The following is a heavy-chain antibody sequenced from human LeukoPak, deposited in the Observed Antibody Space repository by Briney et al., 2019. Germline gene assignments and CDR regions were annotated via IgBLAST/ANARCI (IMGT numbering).Heavy chain of an antibody. CDR1: GFTFSSYA. J-gene: IGHJ4*02. CDR2: VGGRGVTT. D-gene: IGHD2-21*01. V-gene: IGHV3-23*01. CDR3: ARASIVVVIASPHYYFDY. Sequence: GGSLRLSCAASGFTFSSYAVSWVRQAPGKGLEWVSGVGGRGVTTYFADSVKGRFTFSRDNSKNTLYLELNSLRAEDTAVYYCARASIVVVIASPHYYFDYWGQGSLVTVSS.